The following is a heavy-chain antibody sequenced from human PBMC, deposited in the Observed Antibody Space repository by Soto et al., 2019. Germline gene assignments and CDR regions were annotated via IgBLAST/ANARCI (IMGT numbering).Heavy chain of an antibody. CDR3: ARVQLVRSPAYYYYYGMDV. D-gene: IGHD6-6*01. V-gene: IGHV4-30-4*01. Sequence: PSETLSLTCTVSGGPISSYYWSWIRQPPGKGLEWIGYIYYSGSTYYNPSLKSRVTISVDTSKNQFSLKLSSVTAADTAVYYCARVQLVRSPAYYYYYGMDVWGQGTTVTVSS. J-gene: IGHJ6*02. CDR2: IYYSGST. CDR1: GGPISSYY.